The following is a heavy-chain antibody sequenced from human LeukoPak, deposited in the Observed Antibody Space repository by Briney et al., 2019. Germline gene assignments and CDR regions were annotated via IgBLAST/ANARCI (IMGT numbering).Heavy chain of an antibody. V-gene: IGHV3-7*05. Sequence: GGSLRLSCAASGLTFSSYGMSWVRQAPGKGPEWVANIKEDGSEQYYVDSVKGRFTISRDNAKNSLYLQMNNLRAEDTAVYYCATYQGYNYGPFVYSGQGTLVTVSS. J-gene: IGHJ4*02. D-gene: IGHD5-18*01. CDR3: ATYQGYNYGPFVY. CDR2: IKEDGSEQ. CDR1: GLTFSSYG.